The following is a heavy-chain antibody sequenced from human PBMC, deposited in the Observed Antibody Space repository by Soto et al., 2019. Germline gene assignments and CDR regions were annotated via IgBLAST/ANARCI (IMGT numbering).Heavy chain of an antibody. D-gene: IGHD3-22*01. Sequence: GGALRLSCAASGFTFTNAWVNWVRQAPGKGLEWVGRIKSKTDGGTTDYAEPVKGRFAISRDDSNNMVYLQMNSLKIEDTAVYYCTTDSYSTIIIVRFDYWGHGTLVTVSS. CDR3: TTDSYSTIIIVRFDY. J-gene: IGHJ4*01. CDR1: GFTFTNAW. CDR2: IKSKTDGGTT. V-gene: IGHV3-15*07.